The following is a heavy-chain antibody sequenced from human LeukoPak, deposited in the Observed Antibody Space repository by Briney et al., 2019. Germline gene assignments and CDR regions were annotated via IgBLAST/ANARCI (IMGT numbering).Heavy chain of an antibody. Sequence: SETLSLTCTVSGGSISSGGYYWSWIRQHPGKGLEWIGHIYYSGSTYYNPSLKSRVTISVDTSKNQFSLKLSSVTAADTAVYYCARVSYDILTGYFFAIDYWGQGTLVTVSS. V-gene: IGHV4-31*03. D-gene: IGHD3-9*01. CDR2: IYYSGST. CDR3: ARVSYDILTGYFFAIDY. CDR1: GGSISSGGYY. J-gene: IGHJ4*02.